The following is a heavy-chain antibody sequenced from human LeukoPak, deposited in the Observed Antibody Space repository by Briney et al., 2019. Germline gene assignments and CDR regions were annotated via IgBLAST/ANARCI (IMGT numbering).Heavy chain of an antibody. D-gene: IGHD4-17*01. J-gene: IGHJ5*02. CDR2: INHSGST. CDR1: GGSFSGYY. V-gene: IGHV4-34*01. Sequence: SETLSLTCAVYGGSFSGYYWSWIRQPPGKGLEWIGEINHSGSTNYNPSLKSRVTISVDTSKNQFSLKPSSVTAADTAVYYCARNDGDDWFDPWGQGTLVTVSS. CDR3: ARNDGDDWFDP.